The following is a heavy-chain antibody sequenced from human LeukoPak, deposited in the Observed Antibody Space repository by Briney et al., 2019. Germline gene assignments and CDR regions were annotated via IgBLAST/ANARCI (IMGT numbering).Heavy chain of an antibody. J-gene: IGHJ4*02. Sequence: SETLSLTCAVYGGSFSGYYWSWIRQPPGKGLEWIGEINHSGSTNHNPSLKSRVTISVDTSKNQFSLKLSSVTAADTAVYYCARAPYCGGDCSRASDYWGQGTLVTVSS. CDR2: INHSGST. D-gene: IGHD2-21*02. CDR1: GGSFSGYY. V-gene: IGHV4-34*01. CDR3: ARAPYCGGDCSRASDY.